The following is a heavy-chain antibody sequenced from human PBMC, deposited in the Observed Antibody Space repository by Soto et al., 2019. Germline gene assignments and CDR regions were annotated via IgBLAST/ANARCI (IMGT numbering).Heavy chain of an antibody. CDR3: STVETGTPPIMYGI. CDR1: GYTLTELS. J-gene: IGHJ3*02. D-gene: IGHD1-1*01. V-gene: IGHV1-24*01. Sequence: GASVKVSCKVSGYTLTELSMHWVRQAPGKGLEWMGGFDPEDGETIYAQKFQGRVTMTEDTSTDTAYMELSSLRSEDTAVYYFSTVETGTPPIMYGICGQGTMVTVSS. CDR2: FDPEDGET.